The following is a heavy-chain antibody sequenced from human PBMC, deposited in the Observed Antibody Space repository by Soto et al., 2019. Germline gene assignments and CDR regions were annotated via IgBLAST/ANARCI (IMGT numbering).Heavy chain of an antibody. J-gene: IGHJ5*02. D-gene: IGHD2-15*01. CDR3: AKDGGGSCYIGCCFDP. CDR2: ISGSGGTT. Sequence: VRLSCAASGFTFSTYALTWVRQAPGKGLGWVSSISGSGGTTYYADSVKGRFTLSRDDSKNTLYRQMNSLRAEDTAIYYCAKDGGGSCYIGCCFDPWGQGTLVTVSS. CDR1: GFTFSTYA. V-gene: IGHV3-23*01.